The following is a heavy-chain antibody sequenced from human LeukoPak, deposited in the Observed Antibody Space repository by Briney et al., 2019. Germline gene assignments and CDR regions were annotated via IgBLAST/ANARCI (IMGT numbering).Heavy chain of an antibody. CDR1: GFTFSSYG. V-gene: IGHV3-23*01. D-gene: IGHD3-10*01. CDR3: AKDHSYYYGSGSYWGY. J-gene: IGHJ4*02. CDR2: ISGSGGST. Sequence: GGSLRLSCAASGFTFSSYGMSWVRQAPGKGLEWVSAISGSGGSTYYADSVKGRFTISRDNSKNTLYLQMNSLRAEDTAVYYCAKDHSYYYGSGSYWGYWGQGTLVTVSS.